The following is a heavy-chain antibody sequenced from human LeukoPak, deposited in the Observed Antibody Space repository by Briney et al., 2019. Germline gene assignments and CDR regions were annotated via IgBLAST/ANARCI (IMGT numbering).Heavy chain of an antibody. V-gene: IGHV4-39*07. D-gene: IGHD6-25*01. J-gene: IGHJ4*02. CDR1: GGSISSSSYY. CDR2: IYYSGST. CDR3: ARAGGVKTAALDLDY. Sequence: SETLSLACTVSGGSISSSSYYWGWIRQPPGKGLEWIGSIYYSGSTYYNPSLKSRVTISVDTSKNQFSLKLTSVTTADTAVYYCARAGGVKTAALDLDYWGQGTLVTVSS.